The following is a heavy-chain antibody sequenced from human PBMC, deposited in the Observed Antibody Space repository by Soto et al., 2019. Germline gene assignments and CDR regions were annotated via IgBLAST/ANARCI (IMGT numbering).Heavy chain of an antibody. V-gene: IGHV4-4*07. CDR2: IYTSGST. J-gene: IGHJ6*02. Sequence: SETLSLTCTVSGGSISSYYWSWIRQPAGKGLEWIGRIYTSGSTNYNPSLKSRVTMSVDTSKNQFSLKLSSVTAADTAVYYCARDPGDSSGYYYRHGYYYGMDVWGQGTTVTVSS. D-gene: IGHD3-22*01. CDR1: GGSISSYY. CDR3: ARDPGDSSGYYYRHGYYYGMDV.